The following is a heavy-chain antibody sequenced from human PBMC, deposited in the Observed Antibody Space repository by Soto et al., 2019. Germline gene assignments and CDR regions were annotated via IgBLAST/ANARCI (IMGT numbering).Heavy chain of an antibody. J-gene: IGHJ6*02. V-gene: IGHV4-31*03. CDR1: GGSISSGGYY. D-gene: IGHD3-10*01. CDR2: IYYSGST. CDR3: ATGGGRFNYGMDV. Sequence: SETLSLTCTVSGGSISSGGYYWSWIRQHPGKGLEWIGYIYYSGSTYYNPSLKSRVTISVDTSKNQFSLKLSSVTAADTAVYYCATGGGRFNYGMDVWGQGTSVTVSS.